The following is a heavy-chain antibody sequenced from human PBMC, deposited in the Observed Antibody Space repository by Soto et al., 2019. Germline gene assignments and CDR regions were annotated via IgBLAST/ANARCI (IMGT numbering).Heavy chain of an antibody. Sequence: VKVSCKASGGTFSSYAISWVRQAPGQGLEWMGGIIPIFGTANYAQKFQGRVTITADESTSTAYMELSSLRSEDTAVYYCAVLDYGGNRWYFDLWGRGTLVTVSS. CDR1: GGTFSSYA. CDR2: IIPIFGTA. J-gene: IGHJ2*01. D-gene: IGHD4-17*01. V-gene: IGHV1-69*01. CDR3: AVLDYGGNRWYFDL.